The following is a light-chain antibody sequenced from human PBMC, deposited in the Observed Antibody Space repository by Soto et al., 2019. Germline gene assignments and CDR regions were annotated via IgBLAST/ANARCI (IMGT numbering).Light chain of an antibody. J-gene: IGLJ3*02. V-gene: IGLV2-23*03. Sequence: QSALTQPASVSGSPGQSITISCTGTSSDVGSYNVVSWYQQHPGKAPKLMIYEGSKRPSGVSNRFSGSKSGNTASLTISVLHAEDEADYYCCSYAGSSTFWVFGGGTKRTVL. CDR2: EGS. CDR3: CSYAGSSTFWV. CDR1: SSDVGSYNV.